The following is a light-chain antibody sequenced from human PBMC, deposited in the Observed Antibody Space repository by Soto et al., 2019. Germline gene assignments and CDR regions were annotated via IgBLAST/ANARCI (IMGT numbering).Light chain of an antibody. CDR2: DAF. J-gene: IGKJ4*01. CDR3: QQRRNWPLT. CDR1: QGVSGN. V-gene: IGKV3D-11*01. Sequence: EIVLTQSPATLSLTPGERATLSCRASQGVSGNLVWYQQKPGQAPRLLIYDAFFRATGIPARFRGSGSGTDFTLTISSLEPEDFAVYYCQQRRNWPLTFGGGTKVEIK.